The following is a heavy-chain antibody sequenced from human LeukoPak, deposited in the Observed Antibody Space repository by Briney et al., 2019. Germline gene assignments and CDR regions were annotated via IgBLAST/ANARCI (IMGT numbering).Heavy chain of an antibody. CDR3: AKDLEQQLVPRRPYYFDY. V-gene: IGHV3-23*01. Sequence: PGGSLRLSCAASGFTFSSYAMSWVRQAPGKGLEWVSAISGSGGSTDYADSVKGRFTISRDNSKNTLYLQMNSLRAEDTAVYYCAKDLEQQLVPRRPYYFDYWGQGTLVTVSS. D-gene: IGHD6-13*01. J-gene: IGHJ4*02. CDR2: ISGSGGST. CDR1: GFTFSSYA.